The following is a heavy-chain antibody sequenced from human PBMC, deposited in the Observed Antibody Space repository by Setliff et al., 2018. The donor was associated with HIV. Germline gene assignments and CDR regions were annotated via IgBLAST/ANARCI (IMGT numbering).Heavy chain of an antibody. Sequence: ASVKVSCKASGYTFTGYYMHWVQQAPGKGLKWMGRIDPEDGETKYAEKFQGRVTIIADTSTDTAYMELSSLTSEDTAVYYCARGPSGTYYREFDFWGQGTLVTVSS. CDR1: GYTFTGYY. CDR3: ARGPSGTYYREFDF. CDR2: IDPEDGET. D-gene: IGHD1-26*01. J-gene: IGHJ4*02. V-gene: IGHV1-69-2*01.